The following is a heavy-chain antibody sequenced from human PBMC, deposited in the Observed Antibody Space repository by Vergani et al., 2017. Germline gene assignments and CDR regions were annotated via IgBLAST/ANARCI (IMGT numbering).Heavy chain of an antibody. Sequence: QVQLVQSGAEVKKPGASVKASCKASGYTFTSYGISWVRQAPGQGLEWMGWISAYNGNTNYAQKLQGRVTMTTDTSTSTAYMELRSLRSDDTAVYYCARDTPGRYCSSTSCYGHDWFDPWGQGTLVTVSS. J-gene: IGHJ5*02. CDR2: ISAYNGNT. CDR3: ARDTPGRYCSSTSCYGHDWFDP. CDR1: GYTFTSYG. V-gene: IGHV1-18*01. D-gene: IGHD2-2*01.